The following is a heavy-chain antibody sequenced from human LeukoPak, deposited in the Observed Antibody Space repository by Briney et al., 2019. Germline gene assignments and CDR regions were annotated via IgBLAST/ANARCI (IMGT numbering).Heavy chain of an antibody. CDR3: ARVNYGDYGGDY. D-gene: IGHD4-17*01. CDR1: GFTFSSYW. CDR2: INSDGSST. Sequence: PGWSLRLSCAASGFTFSSYWIHWVRLAPVPGLLWVSRINSDGSSTSYADSVKGRFTISRDNAKNTLYLQMNSLRAEDTAVYYCARVNYGDYGGDYWGQGTLVTVSS. J-gene: IGHJ4*02. V-gene: IGHV3-74*01.